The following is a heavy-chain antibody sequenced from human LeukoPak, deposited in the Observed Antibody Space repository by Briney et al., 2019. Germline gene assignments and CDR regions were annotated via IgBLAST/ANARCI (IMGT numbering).Heavy chain of an antibody. Sequence: GGSLRLSCAASGFTVSSNYMSWVRQAPGKGLEWVSVIYSGGSTYYADSVKGRFTISRDNSKNTLYLQMDSLRAEDTAVYYCARAHPRQTPSATPRMDYYYYYMDVWGKGTTVTVSS. CDR3: ARAHPRQTPSATPRMDYYYYYMDV. CDR1: GFTVSSNY. CDR2: IYSGGST. D-gene: IGHD1-14*01. V-gene: IGHV3-53*01. J-gene: IGHJ6*03.